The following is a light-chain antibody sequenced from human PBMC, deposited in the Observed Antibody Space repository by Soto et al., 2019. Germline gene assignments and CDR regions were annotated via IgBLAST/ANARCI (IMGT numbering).Light chain of an antibody. V-gene: IGKV3-20*01. CDR2: GAS. CDR1: QTVGSSF. J-gene: IGKJ1*01. CDR3: HQYGSSQT. Sequence: EIVCTRSPGTLSLSARERSTLSCRASQTVGSSFLAWFQHKPGQAPRLLIYGASTRATGIPDRFSGSGSGTDFTLTISRLEPEDFAVYYCHQYGSSQTFGQGTKVDI.